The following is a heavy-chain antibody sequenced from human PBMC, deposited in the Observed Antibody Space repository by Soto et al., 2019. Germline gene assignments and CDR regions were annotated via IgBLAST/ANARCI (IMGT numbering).Heavy chain of an antibody. J-gene: IGHJ4*02. CDR2: ISGSGGST. Sequence: EVQLLESGGGLVQPGGSLRLSCAASGFTFSSYAMSWVRQAPGKGLEWVSAISGSGGSTYYADSVKGRFTISRDNSKNTLDLQINSLRAEDTAVYYCANGLHYDSSGPWGQGTLVTVSP. D-gene: IGHD3-22*01. CDR3: ANGLHYDSSGP. V-gene: IGHV3-23*01. CDR1: GFTFSSYA.